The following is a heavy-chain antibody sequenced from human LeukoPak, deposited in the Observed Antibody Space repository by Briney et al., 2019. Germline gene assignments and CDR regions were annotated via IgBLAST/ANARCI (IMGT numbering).Heavy chain of an antibody. CDR1: GFSFSSYD. V-gene: IGHV3-48*03. Sequence: GGSLRLSCAASGFSFSSYDMNWVRQAPGKGLEWVSYISSSGSTIYYADSVKGRFTISRDNAKNSLYLQMNSLRAEDTAVYYCATEYSGSLLEMAADYWGQGTLVTVSS. D-gene: IGHD3-10*01. J-gene: IGHJ4*02. CDR2: ISSSGSTI. CDR3: ATEYSGSLLEMAADY.